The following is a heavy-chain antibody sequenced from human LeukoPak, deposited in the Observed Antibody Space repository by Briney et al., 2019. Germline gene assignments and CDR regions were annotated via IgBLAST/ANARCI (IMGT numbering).Heavy chain of an antibody. Sequence: GRSLRLSCAASGLTFSTYGMHWVRQAPGKGLEWVAFIYYDGSKKHYADSVRGRFTISRDNSKNTLYLQMNSLRAEDTAVYYCAKVHCGVDCHYRLYYLDYWGQGTLVTVSS. D-gene: IGHD2-21*02. CDR1: GLTFSTYG. V-gene: IGHV3-33*06. J-gene: IGHJ4*02. CDR2: IYYDGSKK. CDR3: AKVHCGVDCHYRLYYLDY.